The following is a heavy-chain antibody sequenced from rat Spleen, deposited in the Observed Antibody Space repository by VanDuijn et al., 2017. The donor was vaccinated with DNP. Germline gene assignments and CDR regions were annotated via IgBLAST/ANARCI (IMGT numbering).Heavy chain of an antibody. V-gene: IGHV5-34*01. Sequence: EVQLVESGGGLVQPGRSLKLSCVASGFTFSDYGMNWIRQAPGKGLEWVAYISSSSGTIYYADTVKGRFTISRDNAKNTLYLQLSSLRSEDTALYYCARLGYTTDYYPMDAWGQGASVTVSS. D-gene: IGHD1-6*01. CDR1: GFTFSDYG. J-gene: IGHJ4*01. CDR3: ARLGYTTDYYPMDA. CDR2: ISSSSGT.